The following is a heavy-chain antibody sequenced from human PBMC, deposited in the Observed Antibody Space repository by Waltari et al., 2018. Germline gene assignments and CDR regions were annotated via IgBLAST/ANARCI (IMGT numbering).Heavy chain of an antibody. Sequence: QLQLQESGPGLVKPSETLSFTCTVSGGSISSSSYYWGWIRQPPGKGLEGIGSIYYSGSTYYTPSLKSRVTISVDTSKNQFSRKLSSVTAADTAVYYCATKRESSASGFDYWGQGTLVTVSS. CDR3: ATKRESSASGFDY. J-gene: IGHJ4*02. D-gene: IGHD6-19*01. V-gene: IGHV4-39*01. CDR1: GGSISSSSYY. CDR2: IYYSGST.